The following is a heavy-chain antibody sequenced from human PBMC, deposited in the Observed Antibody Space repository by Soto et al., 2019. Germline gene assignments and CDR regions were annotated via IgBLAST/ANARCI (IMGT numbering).Heavy chain of an antibody. CDR1: GYTFTGYY. J-gene: IGHJ4*02. CDR2: INPNSGGT. V-gene: IGHV1-2*04. Sequence: GASVKVSCKASGYTFTGYYMHWVRQSPGQGLEWMGWINPNSGGTNYAQKFQGWVTMTRDTSISTAYMELSRLRSDDTAVYYCARGRRAARPAPYYFDYWGQGTLVTVS. D-gene: IGHD6-6*01. CDR3: ARGRRAARPAPYYFDY.